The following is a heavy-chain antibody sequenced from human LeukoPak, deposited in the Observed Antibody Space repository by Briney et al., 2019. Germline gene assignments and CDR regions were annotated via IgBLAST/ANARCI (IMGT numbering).Heavy chain of an antibody. CDR2: IYPGDSDT. D-gene: IGHD3-16*01. CDR1: GYSFTSYW. J-gene: IGHJ6*03. V-gene: IGHV5-51*01. Sequence: GESLKISRKGSGYSFTSYWIGWVRQVPGKGLEWMGIIYPGDSDTRYSPSFQGQVTISADKSISTAYLQWSSLKASDTAMYYCARHKLDTLLGALSKGGFMDVWGKGTTVTVSS. CDR3: ARHKLDTLLGALSKGGFMDV.